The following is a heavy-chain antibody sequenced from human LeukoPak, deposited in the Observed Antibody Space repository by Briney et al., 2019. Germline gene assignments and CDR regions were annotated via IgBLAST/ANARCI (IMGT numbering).Heavy chain of an antibody. V-gene: IGHV3-7*03. CDR2: IKKDGSGI. CDR3: AGGNSMDV. CDR1: GFPFSNSW. Sequence: GGSLGLSCAVSGFPFSNSWMYWVRQAPVKGLEGVANIKKDGSGISYVDSVKGRFIISRDNARNSLYLQMNSLRVEDTAVYFCAGGNSMDVWGKGTAVTVSS. J-gene: IGHJ6*04. D-gene: IGHD1/OR15-1a*01.